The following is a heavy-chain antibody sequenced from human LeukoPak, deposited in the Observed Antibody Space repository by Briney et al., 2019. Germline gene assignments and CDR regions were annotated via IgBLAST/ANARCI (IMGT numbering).Heavy chain of an antibody. CDR1: GFTFSSYW. J-gene: IGHJ4*02. V-gene: IGHV3-7*05. D-gene: IGHD3-9*01. CDR3: ARRYFDC. CDR2: IKQDGGES. Sequence: RGSLRLSCVASGFTFSSYWMSWVRQAPGKGLEWVANIKQDGGESYYVGSVKGRFTISRDNAKNSLFLQMNSLRAEDTAVYSCARRYFDCWGQGTLVTVSS.